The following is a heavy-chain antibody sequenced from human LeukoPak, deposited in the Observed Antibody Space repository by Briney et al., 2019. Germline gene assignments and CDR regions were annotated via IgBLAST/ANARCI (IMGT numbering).Heavy chain of an antibody. CDR1: GFTFSSCA. V-gene: IGHV3-23*01. D-gene: IGHD3-10*01. CDR3: AKLPINSLGSEGSGSYRFDS. J-gene: IGHJ5*01. CDR2: ISGSGGST. Sequence: GGSLRLSCAASGFTFSSCAMSWVRQAPGKGLEWVSGISGSGGSTYYADSVKGRFTISRDNSKNTLYLQMNSLRAEDTAIYYCAKLPINSLGSEGSGSYRFDSWGQGTLVTVSS.